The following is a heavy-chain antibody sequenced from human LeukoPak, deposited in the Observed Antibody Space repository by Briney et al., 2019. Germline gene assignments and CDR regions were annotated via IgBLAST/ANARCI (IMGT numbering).Heavy chain of an antibody. Sequence: PGGSLRLSCAASGFTFSSYSMNWVRQAPGKGLEWVSSISSSSSYIYYADSVKGRFTISRDNAKNSLYLQMNSLRAEDTAVYYCARGPFWSGYFDYWGQGTLATVSS. CDR2: ISSSSSYI. V-gene: IGHV3-21*01. J-gene: IGHJ4*02. D-gene: IGHD3-3*01. CDR1: GFTFSSYS. CDR3: ARGPFWSGYFDY.